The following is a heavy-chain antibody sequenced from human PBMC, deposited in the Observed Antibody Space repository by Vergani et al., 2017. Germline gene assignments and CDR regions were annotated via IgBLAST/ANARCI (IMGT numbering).Heavy chain of an antibody. D-gene: IGHD3-10*01. Sequence: EVQLLESGGGLVQPGGSLRLSCAASGFTFSTYAMSWVRQAPGKGLEWVSGISGSTGSTYYADSVKGRFTISRANSKNTLDLQMKSLRSEDTAVYYCAKSPPMVRGSISLIPWFDPWGQGALVTVSS. CDR3: AKSPPMVRGSISLIPWFDP. J-gene: IGHJ5*02. V-gene: IGHV3-23*01. CDR1: GFTFSTYA. CDR2: ISGSTGST.